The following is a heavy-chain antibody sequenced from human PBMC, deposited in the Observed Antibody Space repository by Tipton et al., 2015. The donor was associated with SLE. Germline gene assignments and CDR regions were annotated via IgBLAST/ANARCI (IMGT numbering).Heavy chain of an antibody. D-gene: IGHD1-7*01. CDR1: GGSIRSSNW. CDR2: IHHSGST. CDR3: VRGRTKDYYYYYMDV. V-gene: IGHV4-4*02. Sequence: TLSLTCAVSGGSIRSSNWWSWVRQPPGKGLEWIGEIHHSGSTNSNPSLKSRVTISVDKSKNQFSLKLSSVTVADTAVYYCVRGRTKDYYYYYMDVWGEGTTVTVSS. J-gene: IGHJ6*03.